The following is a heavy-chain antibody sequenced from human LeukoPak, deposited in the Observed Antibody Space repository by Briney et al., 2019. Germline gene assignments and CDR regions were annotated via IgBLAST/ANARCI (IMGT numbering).Heavy chain of an antibody. J-gene: IGHJ4*02. CDR1: GFTFSSYG. Sequence: PGGSLRLSCAASGFTFSSYGMHWVRQASGKGLEWVAFIRSDGSIKYYTESLKGRFTISRDNSKNTLYLQMNSLRAEDTAVYYCAKDEMFSSAWYFDYWGQGTLVTVSS. CDR3: AKDEMFSSAWYFDY. V-gene: IGHV3-30*02. D-gene: IGHD6-19*01. CDR2: IRSDGSIK.